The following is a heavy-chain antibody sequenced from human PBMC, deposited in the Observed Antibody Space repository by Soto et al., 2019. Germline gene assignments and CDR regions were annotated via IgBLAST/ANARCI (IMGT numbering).Heavy chain of an antibody. D-gene: IGHD3-10*01. CDR2: INEDGRIT. Sequence: EVQLVESGGGLVQPGGSLRLSCAASGFTFSTNWMHWVRQVAGKGLIWVSRINEDGRITDYADSAKGRFTISRDNAKNTLYLQINSLRAEGTAAYYCARDIGCVGSHWGQGALVTVAS. CDR3: ARDIGCVGSH. J-gene: IGHJ4*02. V-gene: IGHV3-74*01. CDR1: GFTFSTNW.